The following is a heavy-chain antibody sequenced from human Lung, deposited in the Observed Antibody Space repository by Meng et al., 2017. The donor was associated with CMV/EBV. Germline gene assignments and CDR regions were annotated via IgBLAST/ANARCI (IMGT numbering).Heavy chain of an antibody. V-gene: IGHV1-3*01. CDR1: TYVFTTYK. D-gene: IGHD3-10*01. J-gene: IGHJ4*02. CDR3: ARGVLGAGSSTFDF. Sequence: STYVFTTYKIPWVRQAPGQMLEWMGWISGGKGDTKYSQKFQDRVTFTGNTSASTVYMEVRSLTPTDTAVYYCARGVLGAGSSTFDFWGQGSLVTVSS. CDR2: ISGGKGDT.